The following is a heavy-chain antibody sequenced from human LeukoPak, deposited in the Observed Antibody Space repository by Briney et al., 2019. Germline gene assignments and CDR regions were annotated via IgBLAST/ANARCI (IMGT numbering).Heavy chain of an antibody. J-gene: IGHJ5*02. CDR3: ARDVGFELLGS. V-gene: IGHV4-4*02. CDR2: IYHTGDT. Sequence: KPSETLSLTCAVSGGSLSDDNWWTWVRQPPGKGLEWIGEIYHTGDTNYNPSLKSRITMSIDRSKNQFSLKLSFVTAADTAVYYCARDVGFELLGSWGQGTLVTVSS. CDR1: GGSLSDDNW. D-gene: IGHD2-15*01.